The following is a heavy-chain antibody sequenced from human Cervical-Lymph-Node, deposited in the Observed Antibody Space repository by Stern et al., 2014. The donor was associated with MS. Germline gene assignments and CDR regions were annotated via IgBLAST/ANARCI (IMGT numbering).Heavy chain of an antibody. CDR3: ARKLCSGGSCYSLDY. J-gene: IGHJ4*02. CDR2: IYPGDPDT. Sequence: VQLVESGAEVKKPGESLKISCKGSGYNFTNYWIGWVRQMPGKGLEWMGIIYPGDPDTRYSPSFQGQVTISADKSISTAYLQWSSLKASDTAMYYCARKLCSGGSCYSLDYWGQGTLVTVSS. V-gene: IGHV5-51*01. CDR1: GYNFTNYW. D-gene: IGHD2-15*01.